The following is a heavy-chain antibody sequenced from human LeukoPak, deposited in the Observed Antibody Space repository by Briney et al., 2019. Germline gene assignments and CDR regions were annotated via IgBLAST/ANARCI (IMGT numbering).Heavy chain of an antibody. CDR1: GFTFDDYA. CDR2: ITWNSDNI. J-gene: IGHJ4*02. Sequence: GRSLRLSCAASGFTFDDYAMHWVRQAPGKGLEWVSGITWNSDNIEYADSVKGRFTISRDNAKNSLYLQMNSLRAEDTAVYYCARVRGGVSGPYWGQGTLVTVSS. D-gene: IGHD2-8*02. CDR3: ARVRGGVSGPY. V-gene: IGHV3-9*01.